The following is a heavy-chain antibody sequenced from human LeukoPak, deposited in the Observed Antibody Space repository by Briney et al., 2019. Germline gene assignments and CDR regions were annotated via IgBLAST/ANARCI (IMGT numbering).Heavy chain of an antibody. V-gene: IGHV3-30*02. D-gene: IGHD2-8*02. CDR3: TKAPLMSCTGAFCYPFDS. CDR2: IRYDGSNK. CDR1: GFTFSSYG. Sequence: GGSLRLSCAASGFTFSSYGMHWVRQAPGKGLEWVAFIRYDGSNKYYADSVKGRFTISRDNSKNTLYLQMNNLRIEDSAVYYCTKAPLMSCTGAFCYPFDSWGPGGLVTVSS. J-gene: IGHJ4*02.